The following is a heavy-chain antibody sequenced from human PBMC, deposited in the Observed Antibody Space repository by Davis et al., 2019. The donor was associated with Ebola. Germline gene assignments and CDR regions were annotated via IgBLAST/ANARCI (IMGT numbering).Heavy chain of an antibody. CDR3: ARDPHYSSSWYDY. D-gene: IGHD6-13*01. CDR2: ISSSSSYI. V-gene: IGHV3-21*01. Sequence: GGSLRLSCAASRFTFSSYSMNWVRQAPGKGLEWVSSISSSSSYIYYADSVKGRFTISRDNSKNTLYLQMNSLRAEDTAVYYCARDPHYSSSWYDYWGQGTLVTVSS. J-gene: IGHJ4*02. CDR1: RFTFSSYS.